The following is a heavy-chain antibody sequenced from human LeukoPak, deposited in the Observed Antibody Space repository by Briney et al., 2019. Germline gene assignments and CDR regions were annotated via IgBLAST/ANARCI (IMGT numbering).Heavy chain of an antibody. CDR3: ARDGGDGHNLDY. Sequence: GGSLRLSCAASGFTFSSYAMSWVRQAPGKGLEWVSAISGSGGSTYYADSVKGRFTISRDNSKNTLYLQMNSLRPDDTAVYYCARDGGDGHNLDYWGQGTLVTVSS. J-gene: IGHJ4*02. D-gene: IGHD5-24*01. V-gene: IGHV3-23*01. CDR2: ISGSGGST. CDR1: GFTFSSYA.